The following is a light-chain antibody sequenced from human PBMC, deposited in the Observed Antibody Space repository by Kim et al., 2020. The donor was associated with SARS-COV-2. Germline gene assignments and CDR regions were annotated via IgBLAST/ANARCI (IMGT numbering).Light chain of an antibody. J-gene: IGLJ3*02. Sequence: QSVLTQAPSASGTPGQRVTISCSGSNSNFGSKTISWYQVLPGTAPRLLIYTNSHRPSGVPDRFSGSKSGTSASLAISGLQSEDEADYYCAAWDDALNAWVFGGGTQLTVL. V-gene: IGLV1-44*01. CDR1: NSNFGSKT. CDR3: AAWDDALNAWV. CDR2: TNS.